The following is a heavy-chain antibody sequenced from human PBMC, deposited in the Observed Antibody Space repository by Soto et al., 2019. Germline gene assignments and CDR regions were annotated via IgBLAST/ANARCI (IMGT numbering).Heavy chain of an antibody. Sequence: EVQLVESGGGLVQPGGSLRLSCAASGFTFSSYAMHWVRQAPGKGLEYVSAISSNGGSTYYANSVKGRFTISRDNSKNTLYLQMGSLRAEDMAVYYCARATESLLWFGELLNLIDYWGQGTLVTVSS. CDR3: ARATESLLWFGELLNLIDY. J-gene: IGHJ4*02. D-gene: IGHD3-10*01. CDR1: GFTFSSYA. CDR2: ISSNGGST. V-gene: IGHV3-64*01.